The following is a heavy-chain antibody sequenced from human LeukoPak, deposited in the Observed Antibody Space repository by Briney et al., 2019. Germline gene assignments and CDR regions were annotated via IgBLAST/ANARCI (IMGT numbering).Heavy chain of an antibody. CDR3: ARGPYSYDSSGAFDI. CDR1: GDSISSGDYY. D-gene: IGHD3-22*01. V-gene: IGHV4-61*02. CDR2: ISSSGST. Sequence: SQTLSLTCTVSGDSISSGDYYWSWIRQPAEKGLEWIGRISSSGSTNYNPSLKRRVTISVDTSKNQFSLKLSSVTAADTAVYFCARGPYSYDSSGAFDIWGQGTMVTVSS. J-gene: IGHJ3*02.